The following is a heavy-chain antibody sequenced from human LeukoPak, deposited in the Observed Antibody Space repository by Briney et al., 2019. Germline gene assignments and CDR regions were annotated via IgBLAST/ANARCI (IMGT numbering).Heavy chain of an antibody. J-gene: IGHJ5*02. V-gene: IGHV4-61*02. CDR1: GGSISSGSYY. CDR3: AREDYTEWFDP. CDR2: IYTSGST. Sequence: TLSLTCTVSGGSISSGSYYWSWIRQPAGKGLEWIGRIYTSGSTNYNPSLKSRVTISVDTSKNQFSLKLISVTAADTAVYYCAREDYTEWFDPWGQGTLVTVSS. D-gene: IGHD4-11*01.